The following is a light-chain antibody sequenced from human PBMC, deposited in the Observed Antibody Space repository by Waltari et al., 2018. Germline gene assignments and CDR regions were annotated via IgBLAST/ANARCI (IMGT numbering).Light chain of an antibody. J-gene: IGKJ2*01. CDR3: QQSSHIPYT. V-gene: IGKV1-39*01. CDR2: ELS. CDR1: QNIRTR. Sequence: DVQMTQSPSSLSASIADRVTITCRASQNIRTRLIWYQQKPGRAPKVLIYELSNLQSGVPSRFSGTGSGTDFTLTISSPQPEDSATYYCQQSSHIPYTFGQGTKLEIK.